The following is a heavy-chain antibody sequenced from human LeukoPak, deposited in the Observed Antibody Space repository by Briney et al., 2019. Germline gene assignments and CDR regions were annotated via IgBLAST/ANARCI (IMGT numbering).Heavy chain of an antibody. CDR3: ASAGYGGSTYYYENWFDP. CDR2: IYYSGST. CDR1: GGSLSSRSSC. V-gene: IGHV4-39*01. D-gene: IGHD3-22*01. Sequence: SETLSLTCTVSGGSLSSRSSCWVWLRQPPGTGLEWIGSIYYSGSTYCNPSLKSRVTISVDTSKNQFSLRLSSVTAADTALYYCASAGYGGSTYYYENWFDPWGQGTLVTVSS. J-gene: IGHJ5*02.